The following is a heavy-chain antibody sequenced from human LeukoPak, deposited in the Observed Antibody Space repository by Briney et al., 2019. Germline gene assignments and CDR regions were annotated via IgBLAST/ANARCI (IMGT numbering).Heavy chain of an antibody. Sequence: GGSLRLSCAASGFTFSSYSMNWVRQAPGKGLEWVSSISSSSSYIYYADSVKGRFTISRDNAKNSLYLQMNSLRAEDTAVYYCATSIPKDFWSGPPGGMDVWGQGTTVTVSS. CDR1: GFTFSSYS. V-gene: IGHV3-21*01. J-gene: IGHJ6*02. CDR2: ISSSSSYI. D-gene: IGHD3-3*01. CDR3: ATSIPKDFWSGPPGGMDV.